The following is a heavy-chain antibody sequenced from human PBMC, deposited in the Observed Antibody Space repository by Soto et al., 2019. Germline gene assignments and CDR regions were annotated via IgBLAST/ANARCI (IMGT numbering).Heavy chain of an antibody. Sequence: QVLLQESGPGLVKPSQTLSLTCTVSGGSISSGDYYWTWIRQPPVKGLEWIEYISNSGRTYYNPSLKSRVTLSLETSGYQVSLKLSSVTAADTAMYYCAREDWEGDSHCDCWGQGTLVTVSS. CDR2: ISNSGRT. V-gene: IGHV4-30-4*01. CDR3: AREDWEGDSHCDC. CDR1: GGSISSGDYY. J-gene: IGHJ4*02. D-gene: IGHD2-21*02.